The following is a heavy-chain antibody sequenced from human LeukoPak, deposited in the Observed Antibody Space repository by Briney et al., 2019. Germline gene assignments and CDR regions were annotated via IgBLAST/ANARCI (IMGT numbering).Heavy chain of an antibody. Sequence: SQTLSLTCTISGGSIDNVNYYWSWLRQHPGKGLEWIGSIYYSGRSFYNPSLESRLIMSVDTSKNQFSLNLNSVTAAGTAVYYCARDSSGSFLDHWGRGTLVTVSS. D-gene: IGHD6-19*01. CDR3: ARDSSGSFLDH. V-gene: IGHV4-31*03. CDR1: GGSIDNVNYY. J-gene: IGHJ4*02. CDR2: IYYSGRS.